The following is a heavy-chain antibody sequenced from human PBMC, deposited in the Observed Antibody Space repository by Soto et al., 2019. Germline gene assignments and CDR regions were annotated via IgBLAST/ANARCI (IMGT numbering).Heavy chain of an antibody. D-gene: IGHD5-12*01. V-gene: IGHV3-23*01. CDR2: ISGSGDST. CDR1: GFTFSSYA. CDR3: AKGNVDIVATAHRDYYYYMDV. J-gene: IGHJ6*03. Sequence: GGSLRLSCAASGFTFSSYAMSWVRQAPGKGLEWVSAISGSGDSTYYADSVKGRFTISRDNSKNTLYLQMNSLRAEDTAVYYCAKGNVDIVATAHRDYYYYMDVWGKGTTVTVSS.